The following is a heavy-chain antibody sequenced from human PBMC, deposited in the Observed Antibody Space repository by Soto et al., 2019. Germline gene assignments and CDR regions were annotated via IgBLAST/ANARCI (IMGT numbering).Heavy chain of an antibody. CDR3: ARDYYDSSGYYGDAFDI. D-gene: IGHD3-22*01. Sequence: SQTLSLTCAISGDSVSSNSVAWNWIRQSPSRGLEWLGRTYYRSKWYNDYAVSVKSRITINPDTSKNQFSLQLNSVTPEDTAVYYCARDYYDSSGYYGDAFDIWGQGTMVTVSS. J-gene: IGHJ3*02. V-gene: IGHV6-1*01. CDR1: GDSVSSNSVA. CDR2: TYYRSKWYN.